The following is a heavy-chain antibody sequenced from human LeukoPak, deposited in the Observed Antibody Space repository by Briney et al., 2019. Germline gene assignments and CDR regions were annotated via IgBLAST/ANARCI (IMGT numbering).Heavy chain of an antibody. CDR3: ARAPGIAAAGIRY. J-gene: IGHJ4*02. CDR2: INHSGST. CDR1: GGSFSGYY. D-gene: IGHD6-13*01. Sequence: PSETLSLTCAVYGGSFSGYYWSWIRQPPGKGLEWIGEINHSGSTNYNPSLKSRVTISVDTSKNQFSLKLSSVTAADTAVYYCARAPGIAAAGIRYWGQGTLVTVSS. V-gene: IGHV4-34*01.